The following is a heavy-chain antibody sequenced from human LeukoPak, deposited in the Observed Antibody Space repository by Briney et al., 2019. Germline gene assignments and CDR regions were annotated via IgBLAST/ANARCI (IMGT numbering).Heavy chain of an antibody. J-gene: IGHJ3*01. Sequence: LSLTCAVYGGSFSGYYWSWIRQPPGKGLEWISYISYTGSTTYQPDSVKGRFTISRDNAKNSLYLQMNSLRVEDTAIYYCAGCRTISCYSAFDFWGQGTMVTVSS. CDR3: AGCRTISCYSAFDF. CDR1: GGSFSGYY. V-gene: IGHV3-11*01. CDR2: ISYTGSTT. D-gene: IGHD2-2*01.